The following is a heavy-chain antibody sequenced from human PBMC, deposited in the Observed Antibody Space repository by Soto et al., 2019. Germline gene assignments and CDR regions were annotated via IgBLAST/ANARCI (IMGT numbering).Heavy chain of an antibody. Sequence: QVQLVPSGAEVKKPGSSVKVSCKASGGTFSTDIITWVRQAPGQGLEWMGRILPIIGIINDAQKFQSRVTSSADKFTRIAYMELTGLISDDTAVYYCAGDPVIHDTDRHAFSYPLGQGTMVTVSS. D-gene: IGHD3-16*01. CDR2: ILPIIGII. V-gene: IGHV1-69*08. J-gene: IGHJ5*02. CDR1: GGTFSTDI. CDR3: AGDPVIHDTDRHAFSYP.